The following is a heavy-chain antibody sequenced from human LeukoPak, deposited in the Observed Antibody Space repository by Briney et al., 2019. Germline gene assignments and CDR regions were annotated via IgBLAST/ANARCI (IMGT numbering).Heavy chain of an antibody. J-gene: IGHJ4*02. CDR2: IGGGGSIT. Sequence: PGGSLRLSCAASGFTFSSYAMTWVRQAPGKGLEWVSAIGGGGSITYYADSVKGRFTISRDNSKNTLYLQMNSLRDEDTAPYYCAKSTTVGNYDARGLDYWGQGTLVTVSS. D-gene: IGHD4/OR15-4a*01. CDR1: GFTFSSYA. CDR3: AKSTTVGNYDARGLDY. V-gene: IGHV3-23*01.